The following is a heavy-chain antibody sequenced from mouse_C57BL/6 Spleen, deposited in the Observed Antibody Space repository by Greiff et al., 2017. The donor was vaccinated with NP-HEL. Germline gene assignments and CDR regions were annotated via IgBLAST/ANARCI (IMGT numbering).Heavy chain of an antibody. CDR1: GYTFTSYW. CDR2: IYPRSGNT. CDR3: ARREGVDSDY. Sequence: QVQLQQPGAELVRPGASVKMSCKASGYTFTSYWITWVKQRPGQGLEWIGEIYPRSGNTNYNEKFKSKATLTVDKSSSTAYMKLRSLTSENSAVYYCARREGVDSDYWGRGTSATVSA. D-gene: IGHD2-12*01. V-gene: IGHV1-55*01. J-gene: IGHJ4*01.